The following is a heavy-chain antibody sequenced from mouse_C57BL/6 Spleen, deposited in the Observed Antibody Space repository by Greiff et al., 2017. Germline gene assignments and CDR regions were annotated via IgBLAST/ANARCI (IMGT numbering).Heavy chain of an antibody. CDR2: IDPSDSYT. CDR1: GYTFTSYW. Sequence: QVQLKQPGAELVRPGTSVKLSCKASGYTFTSYWMHWVKQRPGQGLEWIGVIDPSDSYTNYNQKFKGKATLTVDTSSSTAYMQRSSLTSEDSAVYYCARTAGGNYGGFAYWGQGTLVTVSA. CDR3: ARTAGGNYGGFAY. V-gene: IGHV1-59*01. J-gene: IGHJ3*01. D-gene: IGHD2-1*01.